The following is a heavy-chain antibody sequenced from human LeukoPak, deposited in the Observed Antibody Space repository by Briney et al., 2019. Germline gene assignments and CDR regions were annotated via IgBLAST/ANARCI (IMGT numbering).Heavy chain of an antibody. CDR3: ARVATAVAGTDFDY. V-gene: IGHV1-8*01. J-gene: IGHJ4*02. CDR2: MNPNSGNT. Sequence: VASVKVSCKASGYTFTSYDINWVRQATGQGLEWMGWMNPNSGNTRYAQKFQGRVTMTRNTSITTAYMELGSLRSEDTAVYYCARVATAVAGTDFDYWGQGTLVTVSS. CDR1: GYTFTSYD. D-gene: IGHD6-19*01.